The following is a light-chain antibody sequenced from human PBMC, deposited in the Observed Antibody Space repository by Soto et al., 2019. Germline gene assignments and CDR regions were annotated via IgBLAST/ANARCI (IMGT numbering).Light chain of an antibody. J-gene: IGLJ1*01. V-gene: IGLV2-14*01. Sequence: QSALTQPASVSGSPGQSITISCTGTSSDVGDYNYVSWYQQHPGKVPKLMIYDVSNRPSGVSNRFSGSKSGNTASLTISGLQAEDEADYYCSSYTSSSTLVVFGTGTQLTVL. CDR1: SSDVGDYNY. CDR3: SSYTSSSTLVV. CDR2: DVS.